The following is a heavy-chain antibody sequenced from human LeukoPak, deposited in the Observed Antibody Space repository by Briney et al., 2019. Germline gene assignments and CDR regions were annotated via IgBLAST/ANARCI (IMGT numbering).Heavy chain of an antibody. CDR1: GFTFSSYG. Sequence: PGGSLRLSCAASGFTFSSYGMHWVRQAPGKGLEWVAIIRYDGSNKYYADSVKGRFTISRDNSKNTLYLQMNSLRAEDTAVYYCARSRLVGDPSDYWGQGTLVTVSS. D-gene: IGHD1-26*01. CDR2: IRYDGSNK. J-gene: IGHJ4*02. CDR3: ARSRLVGDPSDY. V-gene: IGHV3-30*02.